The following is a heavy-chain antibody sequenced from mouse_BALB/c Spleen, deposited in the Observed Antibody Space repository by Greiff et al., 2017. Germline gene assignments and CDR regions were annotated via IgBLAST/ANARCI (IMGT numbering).Heavy chain of an antibody. Sequence: QVQLQQSGPSLVQPSQSLSITCTVSGFSLTSYGVHWVRQSPGKGLEWLGVIWRGGSTDYNAAFMSRLSITKDNSKSQVFFKMNSLQADDTAIYYCAKGAGTSGDAMDYWGQGTSVTVSS. CDR2: IWRGGST. CDR1: GFSLTSYG. J-gene: IGHJ4*01. CDR3: AKGAGTSGDAMDY. D-gene: IGHD4-1*01. V-gene: IGHV2-5-1*01.